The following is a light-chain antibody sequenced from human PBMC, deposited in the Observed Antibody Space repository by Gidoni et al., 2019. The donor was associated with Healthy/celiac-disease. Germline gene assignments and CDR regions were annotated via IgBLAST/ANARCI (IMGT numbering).Light chain of an antibody. CDR3: QVWDSSSDHVV. Sequence: SYVLPQPPSVSVAPGQTARITCGGNNLGSKSVHWYQQQPGQAPGLVVYDDSDRPSGIPERFSGSNSGNTATLTISRVEAGDEADYYCQVWDSSSDHVVFGGGTKLTVL. CDR2: DDS. J-gene: IGLJ2*01. V-gene: IGLV3-21*02. CDR1: NLGSKS.